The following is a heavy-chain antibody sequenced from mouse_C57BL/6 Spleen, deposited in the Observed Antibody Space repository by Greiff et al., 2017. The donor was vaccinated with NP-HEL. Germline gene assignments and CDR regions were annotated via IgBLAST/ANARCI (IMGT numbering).Heavy chain of an antibody. CDR1: GYTFTSYW. Sequence: QVQLQQPGAELVKPGASVKLSCKASGYTFTSYWMHWVKQRPGQGLEWIGMIHPNSGSTNYNEKFKSKATLTVDKSSSTAYMQLSSLTSEDSAVYYCARQRSTNWYFDVWGTGTTVTVSS. J-gene: IGHJ1*03. V-gene: IGHV1-64*01. CDR2: IHPNSGST. CDR3: ARQRSTNWYFDV. D-gene: IGHD5-1*01.